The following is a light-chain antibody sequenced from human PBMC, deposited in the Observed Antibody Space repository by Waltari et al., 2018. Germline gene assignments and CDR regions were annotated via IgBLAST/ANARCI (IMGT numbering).Light chain of an antibody. CDR1: SSDVGSYKY. J-gene: IGLJ2*01. V-gene: IGLV2-8*01. Sequence: QSALTQPPSASGSRGQSVTISCTGTSSDVGSYKYVSWYQQHPGKAPKLMFYEVTKRPSWVPGRCSGSKAGNTASLTVSGLQAEDEADYYCSSYAGSNNVICGGGTRLTVL. CDR3: SSYAGSNNVI. CDR2: EVT.